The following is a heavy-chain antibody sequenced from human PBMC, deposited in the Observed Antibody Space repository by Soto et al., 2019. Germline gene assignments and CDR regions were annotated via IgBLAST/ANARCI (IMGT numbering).Heavy chain of an antibody. Sequence: QGQLHESGGGVVQPGRSLRLSCAASGLTFSTSAMHWVRQAPGKGLEWVAMISHDGSQEYYGDSVKGRFSVSRDNSHNILHLQMNSLRIADTAVYFCARNTDHRLVRGWLDPWGQGTLVTVSS. V-gene: IGHV3-30-3*01. D-gene: IGHD3-10*01. CDR2: ISHDGSQE. CDR1: GLTFSTSA. J-gene: IGHJ5*02. CDR3: ARNTDHRLVRGWLDP.